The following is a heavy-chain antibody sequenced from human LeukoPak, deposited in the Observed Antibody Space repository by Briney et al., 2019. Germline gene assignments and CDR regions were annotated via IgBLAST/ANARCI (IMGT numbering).Heavy chain of an antibody. J-gene: IGHJ3*02. CDR3: AKEIRPNFYNSSGYYHDAFAI. V-gene: IGHV3-9*01. CDR2: ISWNSGNI. CDR1: GFTFKDYA. D-gene: IGHD3-22*01. Sequence: GGSLRSSGAASGFTFKDYAMHWVRQAPGKGLEWVSGISWNSGNIGYVDSVMGRFATSRDNAKNSLYLQMNSLRAEDTALYYCAKEIRPNFYNSSGYYHDAFAIWGQGAMVTVSS.